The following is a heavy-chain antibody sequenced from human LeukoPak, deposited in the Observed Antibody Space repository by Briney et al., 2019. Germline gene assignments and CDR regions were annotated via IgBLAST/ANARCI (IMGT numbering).Heavy chain of an antibody. Sequence: ASVKVSCKASGYIFSSYGITWVRQAPGQGLEWMGWISAYNGNTNYAQKFQGRVTMTTDTSTSTAYMELRSLRSDDTALYYCARVSTNGDYTTFDYWGQGTLVTVSS. V-gene: IGHV1-18*01. CDR1: GYIFSSYG. CDR2: ISAYNGNT. J-gene: IGHJ4*02. CDR3: ARVSTNGDYTTFDY. D-gene: IGHD4-17*01.